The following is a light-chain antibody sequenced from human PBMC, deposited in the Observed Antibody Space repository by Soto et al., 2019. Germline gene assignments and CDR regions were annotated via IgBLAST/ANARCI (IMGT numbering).Light chain of an antibody. CDR1: SSNIGSNT. CDR3: AAWDDSLNGWV. Sequence: QSVLTQPPSASGTPGQRVTISCSGSSSNIGSNTVNWYQQLPGTAPKLLIYSNNQRPSGVPDRFSGSKSGTSASLAISGLQSEDEADYYCAAWDDSLNGWVFGGGTKRTV. V-gene: IGLV1-44*01. CDR2: SNN. J-gene: IGLJ3*02.